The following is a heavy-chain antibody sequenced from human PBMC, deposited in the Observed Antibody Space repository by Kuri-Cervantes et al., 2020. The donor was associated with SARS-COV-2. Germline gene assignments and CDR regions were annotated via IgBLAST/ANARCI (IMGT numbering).Heavy chain of an antibody. Sequence: GGSLRLSCAASGFTFSNSDMNWVRQAPGKGLEWASGVSWNGSRTHYADSVKGRFIISRDNSRNFLYQQMNSLRPEDMAVYYCVRHKAAAGIVAPDWGQGTLVTVSS. J-gene: IGHJ4*02. CDR2: VSWNGSRT. CDR3: VRHKAAAGIVAPD. CDR1: GFTFSNSD. V-gene: IGHV3-19*01. D-gene: IGHD6-13*01.